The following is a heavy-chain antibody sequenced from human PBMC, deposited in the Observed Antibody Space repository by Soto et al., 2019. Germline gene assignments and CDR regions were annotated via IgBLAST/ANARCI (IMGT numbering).Heavy chain of an antibody. CDR1: GFTFSNAW. V-gene: IGHV3-15*07. D-gene: IGHD3-3*01. Sequence: GGSLRLSCAASGFTFSNAWMNWVRQAPGKGLEWVGRIKSKTDGGTTDYAAPVKGRFTISRDDSKNTLYLQMNSLKTEDTAVYYCTTDLTLLRFLEWLPQHYGMDVWGQGTTVTVSS. J-gene: IGHJ6*02. CDR2: IKSKTDGGTT. CDR3: TTDLTLLRFLEWLPQHYGMDV.